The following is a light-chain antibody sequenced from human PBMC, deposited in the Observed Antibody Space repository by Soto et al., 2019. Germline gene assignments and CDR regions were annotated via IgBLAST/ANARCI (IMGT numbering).Light chain of an antibody. CDR1: SSNIGSNT. Sequence: SVLTQPPSATGTPGQSVTISCSGSSSNIGSNTVNWYQQLPGTAPKLLIYSNNQRPSGAPDRFSGSKSGTSASLAISGLQSEDEADYYCAAWDDSLNGANYVFGTGTKVT. CDR2: SNN. CDR3: AAWDDSLNGANYV. V-gene: IGLV1-44*01. J-gene: IGLJ1*01.